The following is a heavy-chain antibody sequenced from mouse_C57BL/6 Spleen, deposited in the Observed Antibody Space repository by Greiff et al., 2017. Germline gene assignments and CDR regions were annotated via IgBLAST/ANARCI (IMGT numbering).Heavy chain of an antibody. V-gene: IGHV1-9*01. CDR3: AIYYLFDD. D-gene: IGHD2-1*01. Sequence: QVQLQQSGAELMKPWASVKLSCKATGYTFTGYWIEWVKQRPGPGLEWICEILPGCGSTNYNDKFTGKATFTADPSSNTAYMQLSSLTTEDSAIYYCAIYYLFDDWGKGTTLTVSS. CDR2: ILPGCGST. CDR1: GYTFTGYW. J-gene: IGHJ2*01.